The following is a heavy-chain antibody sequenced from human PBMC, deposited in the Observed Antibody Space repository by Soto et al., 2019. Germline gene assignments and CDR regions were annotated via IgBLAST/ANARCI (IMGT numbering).Heavy chain of an antibody. CDR2: ISDSGTGT. V-gene: IGHV3-23*01. Sequence: EVQILESGGGLVQPGGSLRLSCAASGFTFSSYAMYWVRQAPGKGLAWVSGISDSGTGTYYADSVKGRFTISRDNSKNTVYLQMKILRAEATAVYYCAKDHTVVSRDAFDIWGQGTMVNVSS. D-gene: IGHD3-22*01. CDR1: GFTFSSYA. J-gene: IGHJ3*02. CDR3: AKDHTVVSRDAFDI.